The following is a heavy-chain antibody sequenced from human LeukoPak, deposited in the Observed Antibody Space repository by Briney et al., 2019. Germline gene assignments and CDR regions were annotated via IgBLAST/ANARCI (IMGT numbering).Heavy chain of an antibody. CDR1: GFPFSNSW. J-gene: IGHJ6*04. CDR2: IKKDGSGI. V-gene: IGHV3-7*03. Sequence: PGGSLRLSCAVSGFPFSNSWMSWVRQAPGKGLEGVANIKKDGSGISYVDSVKGRFIISRDNARNSLYLQMNSLRVEDTAVYFCAGGGSMEVWGKGTAVTVSS. CDR3: AGGGSMEV.